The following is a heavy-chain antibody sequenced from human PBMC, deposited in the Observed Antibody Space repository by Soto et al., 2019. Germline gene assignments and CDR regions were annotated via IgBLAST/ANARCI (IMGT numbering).Heavy chain of an antibody. J-gene: IGHJ3*02. D-gene: IGHD3-9*01. Sequence: TSETLSLTCTFSGVSISSINNHFSNHYCSWIRLSPGKGLEWIGYIDYYGSTNYNPSLKSRVTISVDTSKNQFSLNLGSVAAADTAIYYCARYFDWPSGFDIWGQGTMVTVSS. CDR3: ARYFDWPSGFDI. CDR1: GVSISSINNHFSNHY. V-gene: IGHV4-59*11. CDR2: IDYYGST.